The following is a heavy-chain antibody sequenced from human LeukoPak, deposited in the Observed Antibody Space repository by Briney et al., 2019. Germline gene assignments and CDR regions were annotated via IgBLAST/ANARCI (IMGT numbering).Heavy chain of an antibody. Sequence: GGALRLSCTTSGFSFSFYGIHSVRQAPGKGLERVAFIRYDGSNKYYADSVKGRFTISRDNSKNTLYLQMNSLRAEDTAVYYCAKREDIVATIGYWGQGALGTVSS. CDR2: IRYDGSNK. J-gene: IGHJ4*02. CDR3: AKREDIVATIGY. D-gene: IGHD5-12*01. CDR1: GFSFSFYG. V-gene: IGHV3-30*02.